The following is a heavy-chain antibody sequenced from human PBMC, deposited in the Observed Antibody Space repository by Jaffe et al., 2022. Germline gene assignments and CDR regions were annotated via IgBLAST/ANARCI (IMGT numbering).Heavy chain of an antibody. J-gene: IGHJ6*03. D-gene: IGHD6-25*01. CDR2: IFDSGIT. Sequence: QVQLQESGPGLVKPSETLSLSCTVSGGSISGSYWSWIRQPPGKGLEWVGYIFDSGITNYNPSLKSRVSISVDTSKNQFSLKLSSVTDADTAVYYCARDGQPARGYFYYYMDVWGKGTTVTVSS. CDR3: ARDGQPARGYFYYYMDV. V-gene: IGHV4-59*01. CDR1: GGSISGSY.